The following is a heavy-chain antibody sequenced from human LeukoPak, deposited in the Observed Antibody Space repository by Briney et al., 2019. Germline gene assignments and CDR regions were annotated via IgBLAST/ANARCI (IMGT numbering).Heavy chain of an antibody. J-gene: IGHJ4*02. Sequence: SETLSLTCSVSAASINSSSFYWGWIRQPPGKGLEWIVSLYYSGATYYNPSLKSRVTISIDTSKNQFSLNLTSVTAADTAVYFCARQVGATFDYWGQGALVTVSS. V-gene: IGHV4-39*07. D-gene: IGHD1-26*01. CDR1: AASINSSSFY. CDR2: LYYSGAT. CDR3: ARQVGATFDY.